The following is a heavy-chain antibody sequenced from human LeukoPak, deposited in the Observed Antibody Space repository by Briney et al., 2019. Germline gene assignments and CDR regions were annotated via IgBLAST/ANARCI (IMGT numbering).Heavy chain of an antibody. J-gene: IGHJ4*02. CDR2: IYTSGST. V-gene: IGHV4-61*02. D-gene: IGHD4-11*01. Sequence: PSETLSLTCTVSGGSISSGSYYWSWIRQPAGKGLEWIGRIYTSGSTNYNLSLKSRVTISVDTSKNQFSLKLSSVTAADTAVCYCARKDSNHQMLDYWGQGTLVTVSS. CDR3: ARKDSNHQMLDY. CDR1: GGSISSGSYY.